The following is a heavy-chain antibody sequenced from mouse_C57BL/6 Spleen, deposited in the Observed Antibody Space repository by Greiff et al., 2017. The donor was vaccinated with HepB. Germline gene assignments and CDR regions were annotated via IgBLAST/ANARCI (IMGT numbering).Heavy chain of an antibody. CDR2: ISYDGSN. CDR3: AREGYSNYQFAY. D-gene: IGHD2-5*01. Sequence: EVQLQQSGPGLVKPSQSLSLTCSVTGYSITSGYYWNWIRQFPGNKLEWMGYISYDGSNNYNPSLKNRISITPDTSKNQFFLKLNSVTTEDTATYYCAREGYSNYQFAYWGQGTLVTVSA. CDR1: GYSITSGYY. V-gene: IGHV3-6*01. J-gene: IGHJ3*01.